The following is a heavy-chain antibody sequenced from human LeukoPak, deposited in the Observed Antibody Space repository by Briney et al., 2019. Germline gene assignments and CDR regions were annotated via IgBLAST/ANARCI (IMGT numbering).Heavy chain of an antibody. CDR3: ARDQLYCSGGYCYKDY. CDR1: GLTFSSYW. V-gene: IGHV3-74*01. CDR2: ISEDGSST. J-gene: IGHJ4*02. D-gene: IGHD2-15*01. Sequence: PGGSLRLACEASGLTFSSYWMHWVRQTPGKGLVWVSRISEDGSSTSYADSVKGRFTISRDNAKNMLYLQLNSLRAEDTAVYYCARDQLYCSGGYCYKDYWGQGTLVTVSS.